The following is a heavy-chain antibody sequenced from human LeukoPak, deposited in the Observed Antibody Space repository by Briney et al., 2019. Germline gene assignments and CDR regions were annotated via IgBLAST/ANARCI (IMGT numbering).Heavy chain of an antibody. CDR2: IIPIFGTA. J-gene: IGHJ4*02. CDR1: GYTFTGYY. CDR3: ARVLSDLSGYCSSTSCYGIDY. V-gene: IGHV1-69*13. D-gene: IGHD2-2*01. Sequence: SVNVSCKASGYTFTGYYMHWVRQAPGQGLEWMGGIIPIFGTANYARKFQGRVTITADESTSTAYMELSSLRSEDTAVYYCARVLSDLSGYCSSTSCYGIDYWGQGTLVTVSS.